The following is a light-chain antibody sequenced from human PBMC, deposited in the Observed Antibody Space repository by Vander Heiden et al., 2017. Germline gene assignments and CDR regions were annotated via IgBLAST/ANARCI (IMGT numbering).Light chain of an antibody. CDR2: GNS. J-gene: IGLJ3*02. CDR1: SSNIGAGYD. V-gene: IGLV1-40*01. Sequence: QSVLTQPPSVSGAPGQRVTISCTGSSSNIGAGYDVHWYQQLPGTAPKLLIYGNSNRPSGVPDRFSGSKSGTSASLAITGLQAEDEADYYCQSYDGSLSGLVFGGGTKLTVL. CDR3: QSYDGSLSGLV.